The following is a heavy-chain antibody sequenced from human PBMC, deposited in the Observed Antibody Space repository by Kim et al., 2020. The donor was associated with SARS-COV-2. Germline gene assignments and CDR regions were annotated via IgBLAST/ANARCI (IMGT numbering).Heavy chain of an antibody. D-gene: IGHD1-1*01. CDR1: GYTFTSYA. CDR3: ARESTTGTTVPWFDP. J-gene: IGHJ5*02. CDR2: INAGNGNT. V-gene: IGHV1-3*01. Sequence: ASVKVSCKASGYTFTSYAMHWVRQAPGQRLEWMGWINAGNGNTKYSQKFQGRVTITRDTSASTAYMELSSLRSEDTAVYYCARESTTGTTVPWFDPWGQGTQVTDSS.